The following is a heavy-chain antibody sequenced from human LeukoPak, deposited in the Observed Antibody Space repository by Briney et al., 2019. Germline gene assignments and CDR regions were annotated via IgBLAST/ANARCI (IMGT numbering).Heavy chain of an antibody. CDR2: INAGNGNT. CDR1: GYTFTSYA. D-gene: IGHD1-26*01. V-gene: IGHV1-3*01. Sequence: ASVKVSCKASGYTFTSYAMHWVRQAPGQRLEWKGWINAGNGNTKYSQKFQGRVTITRDTSASTAYMELSSLRSEDTAVYYCARAYSGSYYPFDYWGQGTLVTVSS. J-gene: IGHJ4*02. CDR3: ARAYSGSYYPFDY.